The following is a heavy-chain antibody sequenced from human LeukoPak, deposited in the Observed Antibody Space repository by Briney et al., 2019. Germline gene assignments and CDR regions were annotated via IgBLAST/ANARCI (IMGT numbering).Heavy chain of an antibody. Sequence: ASVKVSCKASGYTLTSYDINWVRQATGQGLEWMGWMNPNSGNTGYAQKFQGRVTITRNTSISTAYMELSSLRSEDTAVYYCARTHFWSGYLVDWGQGTLVTVSS. V-gene: IGHV1-8*03. J-gene: IGHJ4*02. CDR2: MNPNSGNT. CDR1: GYTLTSYD. D-gene: IGHD3-3*02. CDR3: ARTHFWSGYLVD.